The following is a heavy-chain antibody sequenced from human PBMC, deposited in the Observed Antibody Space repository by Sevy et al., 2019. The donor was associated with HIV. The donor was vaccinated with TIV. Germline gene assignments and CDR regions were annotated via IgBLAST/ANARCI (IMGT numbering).Heavy chain of an antibody. CDR2: LSFGCGKI. D-gene: IGHD2-8*01. Sequence: GSLRLSCAASGFAFYEYSMSWIRQAPGKGLEWVATLSFGCGKINYADSVKGRFTISRDNSKNSFYLQMDNLRVEDTALYYCAREGCSRPHDYWGQGNRVTVSS. V-gene: IGHV3-23*01. CDR3: AREGCSRPHDY. CDR1: GFAFYEYS. J-gene: IGHJ4*02.